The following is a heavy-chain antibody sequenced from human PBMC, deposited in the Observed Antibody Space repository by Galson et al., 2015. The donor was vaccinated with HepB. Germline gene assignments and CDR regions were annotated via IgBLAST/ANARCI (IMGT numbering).Heavy chain of an antibody. D-gene: IGHD5-18*01. CDR3: ASGYSYGNYYYGMGV. CDR1: GFTFSSYG. V-gene: IGHV3-33*01. Sequence: SLRLSCAASGFTFSSYGMHWVRQAPGKGLEWVAVIWYDGSNKYYADSVKGRFTISRDNSKNTLYLQMNSLRAEDTAVYYCASGYSYGNYYYGMGVWGQGTTVTVSS. CDR2: IWYDGSNK. J-gene: IGHJ6*02.